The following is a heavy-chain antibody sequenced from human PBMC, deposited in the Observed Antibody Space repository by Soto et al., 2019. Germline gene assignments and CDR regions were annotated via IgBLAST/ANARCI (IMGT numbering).Heavy chain of an antibody. CDR2: IHYSGST. CDR1: VGSTSIHY. D-gene: IGHD6-6*01. V-gene: IGHV4-59*11. J-gene: IGHJ5*02. CDR3: ARGGIAARQGRWFDP. Sequence: PSENLCLTCTYTVGSTSIHYWSWIRQPPGKGLEWLGYIHYSGSTNYNASLKSRVTIKLEISKNQFSLNLRSVTAEDADVYYWARGGIAARQGRWFDPWGQGTLVTISP.